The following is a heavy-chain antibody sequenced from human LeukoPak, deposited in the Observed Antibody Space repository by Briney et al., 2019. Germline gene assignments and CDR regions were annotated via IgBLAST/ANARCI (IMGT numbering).Heavy chain of an antibody. CDR1: GFIFSSYE. V-gene: IGHV3-23*01. J-gene: IGHJ4*02. D-gene: IGHD3-10*01. CDR2: ISGSGGAT. CDR3: ARGGVDYYGSGTYYLMYYFDN. Sequence: PGGSLRLSCAASGFIFSSYEMNWVRQAPGKGLECVSGISGSGGATYYADSVKGRFTISRDDPHNTLYLRMNSLRAEDTAVYFCARGGVDYYGSGTYYLMYYFDNWGQGALVTVSS.